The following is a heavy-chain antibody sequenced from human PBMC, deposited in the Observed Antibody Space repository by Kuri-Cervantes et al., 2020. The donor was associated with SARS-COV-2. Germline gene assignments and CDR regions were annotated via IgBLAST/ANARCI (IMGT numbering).Heavy chain of an antibody. D-gene: IGHD2-2*01. CDR1: GGSISSGDYY. J-gene: IGHJ6*02. CDR3: AKGWGGYCSSTSCYYYYYGMDV. CDR2: IYYSGST. Sequence: LRLSCTVSGGSISSGDYYWSWIRQPPGKGLEWIGYIYYSGSTYYDPSLKSRVTISVDTSKNQFSLKLGSVTATDTAVYYWAKGWGGYCSSTSCYYYYYGMDVWGQGTTVTVSS. V-gene: IGHV4-30-4*01.